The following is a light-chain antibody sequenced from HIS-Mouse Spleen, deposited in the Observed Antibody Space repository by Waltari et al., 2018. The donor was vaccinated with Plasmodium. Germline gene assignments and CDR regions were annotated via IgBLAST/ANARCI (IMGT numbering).Light chain of an antibody. J-gene: IGKJ1*01. V-gene: IGKV3-15*01. CDR2: GAS. Sequence: EIVMTQSPATLSVSPGERDTLSCRASQSVSSKLAWYQQKPGQAPRRLIYGASTRATGIPARFSGSGSGTECTLTISSMQSEDFAVYYCQQYNNWPRGTFGQGTKVEIK. CDR3: QQYNNWPRGT. CDR1: QSVSSK.